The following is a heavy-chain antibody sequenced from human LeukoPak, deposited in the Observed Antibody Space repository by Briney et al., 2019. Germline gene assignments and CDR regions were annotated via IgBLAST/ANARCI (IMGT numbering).Heavy chain of an antibody. Sequence: GGSLRLSCAASGFTFSSYAMDWVRQSPGKGLEWVAVISYDGSDKYYAEFVKGRFTISRDNSKNTLYLQMNSLRVEDTAIYYCTRGRLRQPPDYWGQGMLVTVSS. V-gene: IGHV3-30*04. D-gene: IGHD6-13*01. J-gene: IGHJ4*02. CDR1: GFTFSSYA. CDR2: ISYDGSDK. CDR3: TRGRLRQPPDY.